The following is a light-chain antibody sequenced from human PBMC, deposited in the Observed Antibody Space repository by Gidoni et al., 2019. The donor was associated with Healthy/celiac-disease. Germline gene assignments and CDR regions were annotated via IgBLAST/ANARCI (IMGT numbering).Light chain of an antibody. Sequence: DIQMPQSPSSLSASVGDRVTITCRASPSISSYLNLYQQKQGKAPKLLIYAASSLQSGVPSSFSGSGSGTDFALTISSLQPEDFATYYCQQSYSNPRTFGQGTKVEIK. CDR3: QQSYSNPRT. J-gene: IGKJ1*01. V-gene: IGKV1-39*01. CDR2: AAS. CDR1: PSISSY.